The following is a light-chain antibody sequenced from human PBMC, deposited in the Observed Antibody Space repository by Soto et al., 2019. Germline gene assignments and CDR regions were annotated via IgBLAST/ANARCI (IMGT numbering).Light chain of an antibody. J-gene: IGKJ3*01. CDR3: QLYGGSPPRCT. CDR2: GAS. CDR1: QSVNDNH. V-gene: IGKV3-20*01. Sequence: EVVLTQSPGTLSLSPGARATLSCRASQSVNDNHLAWYQQKGGQAPRLLIYGASTRATGVPERFSGSGFGTAYSLIINSLEPEAFSLYYCQLYGGSPPRCTFGPGTTVEI.